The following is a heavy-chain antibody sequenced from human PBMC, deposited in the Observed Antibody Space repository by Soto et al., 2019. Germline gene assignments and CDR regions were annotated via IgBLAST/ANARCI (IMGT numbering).Heavy chain of an antibody. D-gene: IGHD3-3*01. V-gene: IGHV1-46*01. CDR3: ARVGIDFWSGYYTVPSSGMDV. J-gene: IGHJ6*02. CDR1: GYTFTSYY. Sequence: ASVKVSCKASGYTFTSYYMHWVRQAPGQGLEWTGIINPSGGSTSYAQKFQGRVTMTRDTSTSTVYMELSSLRSEDTAVYYCARVGIDFWSGYYTVPSSGMDVWGQGTTVTV. CDR2: INPSGGST.